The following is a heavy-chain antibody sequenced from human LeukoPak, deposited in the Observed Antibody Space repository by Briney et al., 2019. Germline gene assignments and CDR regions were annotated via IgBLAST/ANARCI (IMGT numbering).Heavy chain of an antibody. V-gene: IGHV3-11*01. CDR3: ARADIVVVPAADLKYYFDY. Sequence: GGSLRLSCAASRFTFSDYYMSWIRQAPGKGLEWVSYISSSGSTIYYADSVKGRFTISRDNAKNSLYLQMNSLRAEDTAVYYCARADIVVVPAADLKYYFDYWGQGTLVTVSS. CDR2: ISSSGSTI. D-gene: IGHD2-2*01. J-gene: IGHJ4*02. CDR1: RFTFSDYY.